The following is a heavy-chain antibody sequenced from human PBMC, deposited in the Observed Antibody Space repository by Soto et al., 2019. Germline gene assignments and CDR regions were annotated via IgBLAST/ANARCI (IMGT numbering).Heavy chain of an antibody. CDR1: GFTFSSYA. Sequence: SGGSLRLSCAASGFTFSSYAMNWVRQAPGKGLEWVSAISGNGGSTYYADSVKGRFTISRDNSKNTVYLQRNSLRAEDTAVYYCAKGSKDFWSGYPKVDGMDVWGQGTTVTVSS. CDR2: ISGNGGST. D-gene: IGHD3-3*01. J-gene: IGHJ6*02. V-gene: IGHV3-23*01. CDR3: AKGSKDFWSGYPKVDGMDV.